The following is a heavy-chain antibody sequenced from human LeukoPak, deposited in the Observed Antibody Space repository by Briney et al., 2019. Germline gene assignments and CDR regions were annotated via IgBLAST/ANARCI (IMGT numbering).Heavy chain of an antibody. V-gene: IGHV4-59*01. CDR1: GGSISSYY. D-gene: IGHD1-1*01. J-gene: IGHJ4*02. CDR3: ARDETGTIDY. Sequence: SETLSLTCTVSGGSISSYYWSWIRQPPGKGLEWIGYIYYSGSTNYNPSLKSRVTISVDSSKNQFSLKLSSVTAPDTAVYYCARDETGTIDYWGQGTLVTVSS. CDR2: IYYSGST.